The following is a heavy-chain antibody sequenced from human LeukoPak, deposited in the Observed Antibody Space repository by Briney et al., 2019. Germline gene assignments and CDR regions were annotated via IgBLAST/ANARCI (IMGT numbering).Heavy chain of an antibody. CDR2: IYRSGST. J-gene: IGHJ6*03. D-gene: IGHD4-17*01. V-gene: IGHV4-38-2*02. Sequence: SETLSLTCTVSGGSMSPFYWGWLRQPPGKGLEWIGSIYRSGSTFYNPSLKSRVTISLDTSKNQFSLKLSSVTAADTAVYFCARGTYGYYMDVWGKGTTVTVSS. CDR3: ARGTYGYYMDV. CDR1: GGSMSPFY.